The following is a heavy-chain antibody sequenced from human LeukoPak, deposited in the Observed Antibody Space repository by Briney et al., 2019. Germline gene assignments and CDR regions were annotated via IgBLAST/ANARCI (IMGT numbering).Heavy chain of an antibody. V-gene: IGHV3-7*01. CDR2: IKEDGSEK. Sequence: GGSLRLSCAASGLTFLSYWMSWVRQAPGKGMEWVANIKEDGSEKYYVDSVKGRFTLSRDNAKNSLYLQMNSLRAEDTAVYYCTAGYCSNINCYAFDYWGQGTLVTVSS. CDR3: TAGYCSNINCYAFDY. CDR1: GLTFLSYW. J-gene: IGHJ4*02. D-gene: IGHD2-2*01.